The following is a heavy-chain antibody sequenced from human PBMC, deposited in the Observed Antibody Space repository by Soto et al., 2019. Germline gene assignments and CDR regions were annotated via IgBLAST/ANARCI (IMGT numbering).Heavy chain of an antibody. D-gene: IGHD3-10*01. J-gene: IGHJ4*02. CDR3: ATSYGSGSSHFDS. Sequence: QVHLVQFGAEVRKPGSSVKVSCTASGGTFNTHTISWVRQAPGLGLEWMGRIIPMLGMSNSPHKFQGRVSITDDKSTSTVDTAPSRLTSDDTAVYYWATSYGSGSSHFDSGGQGTLVTVSS. CDR2: IIPMLGMS. V-gene: IGHV1-69*02. CDR1: GGTFNTHT.